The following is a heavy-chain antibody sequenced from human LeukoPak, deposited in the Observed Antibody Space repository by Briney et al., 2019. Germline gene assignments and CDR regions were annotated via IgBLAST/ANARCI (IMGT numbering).Heavy chain of an antibody. J-gene: IGHJ4*02. D-gene: IGHD5-24*01. V-gene: IGHV1-69*13. CDR1: GGTFSSYA. Sequence: SVKVSCKASGGTFSSYAISWVRQAPGQGPEWMGGIIPIFGTANYAQKFQGRVTITADESTSTAYMELSSLRSEDTAVYYCARGGALREYYFDYWGQGTLVTVSS. CDR3: ARGGALREYYFDY. CDR2: IIPIFGTA.